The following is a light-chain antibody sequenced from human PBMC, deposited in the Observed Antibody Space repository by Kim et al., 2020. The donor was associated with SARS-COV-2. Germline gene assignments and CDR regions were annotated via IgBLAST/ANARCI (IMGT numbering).Light chain of an antibody. CDR1: KLGHKY. CDR2: RDN. Sequence: SSELTQPPSLSVSPEQTASITCSGDKLGHKYTSWYQQKPGQSPVLVIYRDNKRPSGIPERFSGSNSGNTATLTISGTQPMDEAEYYCQAWDSSTAVFGTGTKVTVL. J-gene: IGLJ1*01. CDR3: QAWDSSTAV. V-gene: IGLV3-1*01.